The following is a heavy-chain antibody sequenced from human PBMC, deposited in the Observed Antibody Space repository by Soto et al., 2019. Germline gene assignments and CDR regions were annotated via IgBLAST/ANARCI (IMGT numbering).Heavy chain of an antibody. CDR3: ARVQGLLCFGELLSPPYFDY. Sequence: EVQLVESGGGLIQPGGSLRLSCAVYGFTVSSNYMSWVRQAPGEGLEWVSVIYSGGSTYYADSVKGRFTISRDNSKNTLYLQMNSLRAEDTAVYYCARVQGLLCFGELLSPPYFDYWGQGTLVTVSS. J-gene: IGHJ4*02. CDR1: GFTVSSNY. D-gene: IGHD3-10*01. CDR2: IYSGGST. V-gene: IGHV3-53*01.